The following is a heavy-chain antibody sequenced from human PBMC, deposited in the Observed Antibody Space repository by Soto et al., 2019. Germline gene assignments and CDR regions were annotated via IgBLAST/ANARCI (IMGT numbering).Heavy chain of an antibody. CDR3: ARDLVEMATITYYYYYGMDV. J-gene: IGHJ6*02. CDR1: GGTFSSYA. D-gene: IGHD5-12*01. Sequence: SVKLSCKASGGTFSSYAISWVRQAPGQGLEWMGGIIPIFGTANYAQKFQGRVTITADKSTSTAYMELSSLRSEDTAVYYCARDLVEMATITYYYYYGMDVWGQGTTVTVSS. CDR2: IIPIFGTA. V-gene: IGHV1-69*06.